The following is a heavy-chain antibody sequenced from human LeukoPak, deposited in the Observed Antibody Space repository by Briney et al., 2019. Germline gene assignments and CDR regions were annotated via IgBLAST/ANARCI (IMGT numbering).Heavy chain of an antibody. Sequence: GGSLRLSCAASGFTFSSYSMNWVRQAPGEGLEWVSSISSSSSYIYYADSVKGRFTISRDNAKNSLYLQMNSLRAEDTAVYYCARDLYSILATAAGPSWGQGTLVTVSS. J-gene: IGHJ5*02. D-gene: IGHD6-13*01. CDR3: ARDLYSILATAAGPS. CDR1: GFTFSSYS. V-gene: IGHV3-21*01. CDR2: ISSSSSYI.